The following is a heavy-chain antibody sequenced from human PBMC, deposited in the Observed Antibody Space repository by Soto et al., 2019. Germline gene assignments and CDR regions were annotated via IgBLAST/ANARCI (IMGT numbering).Heavy chain of an antibody. Sequence: EVQLVESGGGLVQPGGSLRLSCAGSGFRLETYWMSWVRQAPGKGLEWVANIKTDGSEKNYVDSVMGRFTISRDNANNSLNLQVNRLRAEDTAVYYCARVSVRGGYDVVDSWGQGTLVTVSS. CDR1: GFRLETYW. V-gene: IGHV3-7*04. J-gene: IGHJ4*02. CDR2: IKTDGSEK. D-gene: IGHD5-12*01. CDR3: ARVSVRGGYDVVDS.